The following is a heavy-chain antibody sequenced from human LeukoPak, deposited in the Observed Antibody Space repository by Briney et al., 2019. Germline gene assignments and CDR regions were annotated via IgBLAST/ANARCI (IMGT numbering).Heavy chain of an antibody. Sequence: PSETLSLTCAVYGGSFSGYYWSWIRQPSGKGLEWIGEINHSGSTNYNPSLKSRVTISVDTSKNQFSLKLSSVTAADTAVYYCARVIAAARGGYFQHWGQGTLVTVSS. D-gene: IGHD6-13*01. CDR1: GGSFSGYY. CDR2: INHSGST. CDR3: ARVIAAARGGYFQH. V-gene: IGHV4-34*01. J-gene: IGHJ1*01.